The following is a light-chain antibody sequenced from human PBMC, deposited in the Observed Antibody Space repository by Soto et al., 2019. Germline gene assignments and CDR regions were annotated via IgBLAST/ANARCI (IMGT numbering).Light chain of an antibody. Sequence: EIVLTQSPGTLSLSPGERATLSCRASQSVSSSYLAWYQQKPGQAPRLLIYGASSRATGIPDRFSVSGSGTDFTLTISRLEPEDFAVYYCQRYGSSPLYTFGQGTKLEIK. CDR2: GAS. CDR1: QSVSSSY. CDR3: QRYGSSPLYT. J-gene: IGKJ2*01. V-gene: IGKV3-20*01.